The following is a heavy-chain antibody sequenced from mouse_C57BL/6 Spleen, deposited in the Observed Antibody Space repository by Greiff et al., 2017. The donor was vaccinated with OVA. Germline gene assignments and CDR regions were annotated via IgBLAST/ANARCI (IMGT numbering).Heavy chain of an antibody. V-gene: IGHV1-15*01. CDR1: GYTFTDYE. CDR2: IDPETGGT. J-gene: IGHJ2*01. CDR3: TKYLDY. Sequence: VQLQESGAELVRPGASVTLSCKASGYTFTDYEMHWVKQTPVHGLEWIGAIDPETGGTAYNQKFKGKAILTADKSSSTAYMELRSLTSEDSAVYYCTKYLDYWGQGTTLTVSS.